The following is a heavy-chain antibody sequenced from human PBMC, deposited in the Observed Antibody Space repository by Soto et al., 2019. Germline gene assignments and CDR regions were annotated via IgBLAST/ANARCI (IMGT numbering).Heavy chain of an antibody. Sequence: QVQLQESGPGLVKPSQTLSLTCTVSGGSFSNSAYYWNWLRQHPGKGLEWIGYIRYTGSTSYNPSLKSRLTISLDTSKSQFSLHLSSVTPADTSVYYCAGGRDGYKSGYWGQGTLVSVSS. D-gene: IGHD5-12*01. CDR1: GGSFSNSAYY. V-gene: IGHV4-31*03. CDR2: IRYTGST. CDR3: AGGRDGYKSGY. J-gene: IGHJ4*02.